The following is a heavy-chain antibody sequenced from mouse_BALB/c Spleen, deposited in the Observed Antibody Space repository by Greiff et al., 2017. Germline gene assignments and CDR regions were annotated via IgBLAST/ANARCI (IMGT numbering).Heavy chain of an antibody. V-gene: IGHV3-8*02. Sequence: VQLKESGPSLVKPSQTLSLTCSVTGDSITSGYWNWIRKFPGNKLEYMGYISYSGSTYYNPSLKSRISITRDTSKNQYYLQLNSVTTEDTATYYCARRGWGGWYFDVWGAGTTVTVSS. CDR2: ISYSGST. CDR3: ARRGWGGWYFDV. J-gene: IGHJ1*01. CDR1: GDSITSGY. D-gene: IGHD1-1*02.